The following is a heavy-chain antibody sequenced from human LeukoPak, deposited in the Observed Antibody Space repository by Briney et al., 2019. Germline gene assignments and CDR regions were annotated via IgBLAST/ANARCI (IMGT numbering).Heavy chain of an antibody. CDR2: IIPIFGTA. Sequence: ASVKVSWKASGGTFSSYAISWVRQAPGQGLEWMGRIIPIFGTANYAQKFQGRVTITTDESTSTAYMELSSLRSEDTAVYYCARTDSSGYLTDYWGQGTLVTVSS. D-gene: IGHD3-22*01. CDR1: GGTFSSYA. CDR3: ARTDSSGYLTDY. V-gene: IGHV1-69*05. J-gene: IGHJ4*02.